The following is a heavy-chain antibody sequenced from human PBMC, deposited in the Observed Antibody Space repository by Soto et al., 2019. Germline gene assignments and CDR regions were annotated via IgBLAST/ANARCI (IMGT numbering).Heavy chain of an antibody. CDR2: TSAYMVT. J-gene: IGHJ4*02. V-gene: IGHV1-18*01. Sequence: QVQLVQSGGEVKKPGASVKVSCKASGYTFTSYGISWVRQAPGQGLEWMGWTSAYMVTNYAQKFQGRVTMTTETSKSTAYMELRSLRSNDTAVYYCARDSSGRANFDYWGQGTLVTVSS. CDR3: ARDSSGRANFDY. D-gene: IGHD6-19*01. CDR1: GYTFTSYG.